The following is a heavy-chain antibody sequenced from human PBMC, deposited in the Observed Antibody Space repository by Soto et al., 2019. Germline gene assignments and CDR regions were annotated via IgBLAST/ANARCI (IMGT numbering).Heavy chain of an antibody. V-gene: IGHV1-69*12. J-gene: IGHJ5*02. CDR1: GGTFSSYA. Sequence: QLQLVQSGAEVKKPGSSVKVSWKSSGGTFSSYAISRVRQAPGQGLEWMGGIIPIFGTANYAQKFQGRVTITADESTTTAYTELTSLSSEDTAVYYCARGKTAVAGSNWFDPWGQGTLVTVSS. CDR3: ARGKTAVAGSNWFDP. D-gene: IGHD6-19*01. CDR2: IIPIFGTA.